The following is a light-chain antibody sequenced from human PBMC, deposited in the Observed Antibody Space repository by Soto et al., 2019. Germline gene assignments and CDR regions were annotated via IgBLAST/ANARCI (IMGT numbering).Light chain of an antibody. CDR2: DAS. V-gene: IGKV1-5*01. CDR3: QQFHTYYT. Sequence: DIEMTQSPSTLSASVGDRVTITCRVSQNINTLLAWYQQKQGRAPKLLIYDASRLESGVPSRFSGSGFGTEFTLSISSLQPDDFATYYCQQFHTYYTFGQGTNVHIK. J-gene: IGKJ2*01. CDR1: QNINTL.